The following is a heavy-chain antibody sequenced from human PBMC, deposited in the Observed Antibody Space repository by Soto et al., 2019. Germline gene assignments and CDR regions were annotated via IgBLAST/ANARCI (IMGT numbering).Heavy chain of an antibody. V-gene: IGHV1-69*10. J-gene: IGHJ6*02. Sequence: SVKVSFDTSVDNFKKTVFTWVRQAPGQGLEWMGGTIPALGKTHYIEKFQGRVTITVDDATGTVYMEVRDLTSEDTAIYYCARGPFRPSAMDVWGQGTTVTVSS. CDR1: VDNFKKTV. CDR3: ARGPFRPSAMDV. D-gene: IGHD3-10*01. CDR2: TIPALGKT.